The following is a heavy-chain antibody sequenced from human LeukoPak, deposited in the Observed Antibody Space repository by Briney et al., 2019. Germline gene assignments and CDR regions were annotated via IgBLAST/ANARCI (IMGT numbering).Heavy chain of an antibody. D-gene: IGHD3-16*01. J-gene: IGHJ3*02. Sequence: SGGSLRLSCAASGFTFSSYWMSWVRQAPGKGLEWVANIKQDGSEKYYVDSVKGRFTISRDNAKNSLYLQMNSLRAEDTAIYYCAKALGGGRDASQNWGQGTVVTVSS. CDR3: AKALGGGRDASQN. CDR1: GFTFSSYW. CDR2: IKQDGSEK. V-gene: IGHV3-7*03.